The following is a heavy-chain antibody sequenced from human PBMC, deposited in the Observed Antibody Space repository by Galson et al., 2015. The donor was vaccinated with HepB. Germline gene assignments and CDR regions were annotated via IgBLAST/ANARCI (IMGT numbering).Heavy chain of an antibody. D-gene: IGHD3-10*01. CDR1: GYTFTSYS. J-gene: IGHJ6*02. V-gene: IGHV1-46*04. CDR3: ARDRSGTMAPYGMDV. Sequence: SVKVSCKASGYTFTSYSMHWVRQAPGQGLEWMGIINPSGGSTSYAQKLQGRVTMTRDTSTSTVYMELSSLISEDTAVYYCARDRSGTMAPYGMDVLGQGTTVTVSS. CDR2: INPSGGST.